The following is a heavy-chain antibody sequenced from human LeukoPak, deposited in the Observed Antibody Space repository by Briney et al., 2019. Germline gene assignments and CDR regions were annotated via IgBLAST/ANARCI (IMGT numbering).Heavy chain of an antibody. CDR1: GGSISSYY. V-gene: IGHV4-4*07. D-gene: IGHD5-12*01. Sequence: SETLSLTSTVSGGSISSYYWSWIRQPAGKGREWIGRIYTSGSTNCNPSLKSRVTMSVDTSKNQFSLKLSSMTAADTAVYYCAREDSRSGAPLDYWGQGTLVTVSS. CDR2: IYTSGST. J-gene: IGHJ4*02. CDR3: AREDSRSGAPLDY.